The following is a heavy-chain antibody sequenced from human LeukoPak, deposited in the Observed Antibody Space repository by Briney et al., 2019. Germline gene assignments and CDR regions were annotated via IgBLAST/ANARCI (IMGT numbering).Heavy chain of an antibody. CDR2: LWYDGSNK. V-gene: IGHV3-33*01. Sequence: GGSLRLSCAASGFTFSNYGMHWVREAPGKGLEWVAVLWYDGSNKYYADSVKGRFTLSRDNSKNTLFLQMNSLRPEDTPVYFCARDLTQLALFDYWGERTLVTVSS. D-gene: IGHD6-13*01. J-gene: IGHJ4*02. CDR1: GFTFSNYG. CDR3: ARDLTQLALFDY.